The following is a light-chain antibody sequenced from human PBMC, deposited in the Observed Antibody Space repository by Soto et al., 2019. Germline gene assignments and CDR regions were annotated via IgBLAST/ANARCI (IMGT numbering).Light chain of an antibody. Sequence: IVLTQSPATLSLSPGERATLSCRASQSVSSSYLAWYQQRPGQAPRTLIYGASSRATGIPDRFSGSGSGTDFTLSISGLEPEDSAVYYCQQYGNSLTFGGGTKVDIK. CDR2: GAS. CDR3: QQYGNSLT. CDR1: QSVSSSY. V-gene: IGKV3-20*01. J-gene: IGKJ4*01.